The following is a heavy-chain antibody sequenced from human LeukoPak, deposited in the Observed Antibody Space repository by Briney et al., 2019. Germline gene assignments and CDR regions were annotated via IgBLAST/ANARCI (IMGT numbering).Heavy chain of an antibody. CDR2: ISTYNGNT. V-gene: IGHV1-18*01. J-gene: IGHJ4*02. CDR1: GYTFTSYG. Sequence: GASVKVSCKASGYTFTSYGISWVRQAPGQGLEWMGWISTYNGNTNYAQKLQGRVTMTTDTFTSTAYMELRSLRSDDTAVYYCARWGILEWLSHFDYWGQGTLVTVSS. CDR3: ARWGILEWLSHFDY. D-gene: IGHD3-3*01.